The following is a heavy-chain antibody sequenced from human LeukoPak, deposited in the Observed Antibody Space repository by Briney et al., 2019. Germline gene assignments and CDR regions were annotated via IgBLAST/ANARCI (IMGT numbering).Heavy chain of an antibody. J-gene: IGHJ1*01. CDR3: AGQSLAMRYFQH. CDR1: DDSISSGSYY. CDR2: IYYSGST. Sequence: SQTLSLTCTVSDDSISSGSYYWSWIRQPPGKGLEWIGYIYYSGSTNYNPSLKSRVTISVDTSKNQFSLKLSSVTAADTAVYYCAGQSLAMRYFQHWGQGTLVTVSS. V-gene: IGHV4-61*01.